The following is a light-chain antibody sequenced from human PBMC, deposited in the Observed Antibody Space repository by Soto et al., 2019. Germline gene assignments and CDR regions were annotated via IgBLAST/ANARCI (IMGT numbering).Light chain of an antibody. CDR3: QSYDSSLSIYV. J-gene: IGLJ1*01. V-gene: IGLV1-40*01. CDR1: SSNIVAGYD. Sequence: QSVLTQPPSVSGAPGQRVTISCTGSSSNIVAGYDVPGYQQLPGTAPKLLIYGNSNRPSGVPDRFSGSKSGTSTSLAITGLQAEDYADYYCQSYDSSLSIYVVGTGTKVTVL. CDR2: GNS.